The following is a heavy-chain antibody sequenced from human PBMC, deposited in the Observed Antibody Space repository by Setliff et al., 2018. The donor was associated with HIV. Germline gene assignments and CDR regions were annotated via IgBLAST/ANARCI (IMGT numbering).Heavy chain of an antibody. D-gene: IGHD2-21*01. CDR2: MSKRGTY. V-gene: IGHV4-31*03. CDR3: ARDAVEASIPGGWFDS. J-gene: IGHJ5*01. Sequence: SETLSLTCTVSGGSASSGAYFWSWIRQHPGKGLEWMGYMSKRGTYIINPSLESRMTMSVDTSKNQLYLRLKSVTAADTAVYFCARDAVEASIPGGWFDSWGPGTLVTVSS. CDR1: GGSASSGAYF.